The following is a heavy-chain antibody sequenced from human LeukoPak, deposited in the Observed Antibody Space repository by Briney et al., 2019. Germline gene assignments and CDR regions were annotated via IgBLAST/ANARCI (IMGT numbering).Heavy chain of an antibody. CDR3: ARGGRYSGSWYVY. CDR1: GGSFSGYY. J-gene: IGHJ4*02. V-gene: IGHV4-34*01. CDR2: INHSGST. D-gene: IGHD6-13*01. Sequence: PSETLSLTCAVYGGSFSGYYWSWIRQPPGKGLEWIGEINHSGSTNYNPSLKSRVTISVDTSKNQFSLKLSSVTAADTAVYYCARGGRYSGSWYVYWGQGTLVTVSS.